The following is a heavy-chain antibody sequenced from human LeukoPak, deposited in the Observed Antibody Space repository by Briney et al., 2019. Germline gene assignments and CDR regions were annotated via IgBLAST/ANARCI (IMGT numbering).Heavy chain of an antibody. Sequence: PSQTLSLTCTVSGGSISSGSYYWSWIRQPAGKGLQWIGRIHTSGSTEYNPSLKSRVTISVDTSKNQLSLKLSSVTAADTAVYYCSRGNNYVDFDYWGQGTLVTVSS. J-gene: IGHJ4*02. D-gene: IGHD4-11*01. V-gene: IGHV4-61*02. CDR2: IHTSGST. CDR3: SRGNNYVDFDY. CDR1: GGSISSGSYY.